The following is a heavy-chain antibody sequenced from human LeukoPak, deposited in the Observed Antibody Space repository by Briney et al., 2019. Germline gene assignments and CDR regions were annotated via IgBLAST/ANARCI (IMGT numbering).Heavy chain of an antibody. CDR3: AKDIRYFDWLPRGYFDY. D-gene: IGHD3-9*01. CDR1: GFTFSSYG. J-gene: IGHJ4*02. CDR2: ISGSGGST. V-gene: IGHV3-23*01. Sequence: GGSLRLSCAASGFTFSSYGMSWVRQAPGKGLEWVSAISGSGGSTYYADSVKGRFTISRDNSKNTLYLQMNSLRAEDTAVYYCAKDIRYFDWLPRGYFDYWGQGTLVTVSS.